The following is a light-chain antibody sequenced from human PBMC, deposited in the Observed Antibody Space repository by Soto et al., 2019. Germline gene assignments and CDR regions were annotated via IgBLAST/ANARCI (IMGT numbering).Light chain of an antibody. Sequence: QSALTQPPSVSAAPGQTVTISCSGSSSNIGNKYVSWYQKVPGTAPRLLIYDNNERPSGIPDRFSGSKSGTSATLGITGLQTGDEADYYCGTWDSSLSAMVFGGGTKLTVL. V-gene: IGLV1-51*01. CDR2: DNN. CDR3: GTWDSSLSAMV. CDR1: SSNIGNKY. J-gene: IGLJ2*01.